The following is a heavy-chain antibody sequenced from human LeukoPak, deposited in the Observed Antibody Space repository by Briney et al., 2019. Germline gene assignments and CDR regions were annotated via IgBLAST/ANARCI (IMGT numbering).Heavy chain of an antibody. Sequence: SETLSLTCNVSGASFNYYYWSWIRQPAGKGLEWIGRVYLGGSTNYNPSLKSRVMMSLDKAKNQFSLRLSSVTTADTAIYYCARDHCDDAACYPFDRWGQGTLVTVSS. D-gene: IGHD2-21*01. J-gene: IGHJ4*02. V-gene: IGHV4-4*07. CDR2: VYLGGST. CDR1: GASFNYYY. CDR3: ARDHCDDAACYPFDR.